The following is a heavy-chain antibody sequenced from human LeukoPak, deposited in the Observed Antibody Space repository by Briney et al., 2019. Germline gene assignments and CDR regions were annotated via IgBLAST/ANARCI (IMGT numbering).Heavy chain of an antibody. J-gene: IGHJ4*02. Sequence: GGSLRVSCAASGFTFSSYGMHWVRQAPGKGLEWVAFIRYDGSNKYYADSVKGRFTISRDNSKNTLYLQMNSLRAEDTAVYYCAKDGGYYDSSGYSFDYWGQGTLVTVSS. D-gene: IGHD3-22*01. CDR1: GFTFSSYG. CDR3: AKDGGYYDSSGYSFDY. CDR2: IRYDGSNK. V-gene: IGHV3-30*02.